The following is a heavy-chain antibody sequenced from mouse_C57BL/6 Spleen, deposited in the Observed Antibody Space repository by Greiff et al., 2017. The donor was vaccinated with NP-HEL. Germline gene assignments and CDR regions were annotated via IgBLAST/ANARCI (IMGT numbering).Heavy chain of an antibody. J-gene: IGHJ2*01. Sequence: VQLQQPGAELVMPGASVKLSCKASGYTFTSYWMHWVKQRPGQGLEWIGEIDPSDSYTNYNQKFKGKSTLTVDKSSSTAYMQLSSLTSEDSAVYYCAGRSSSGYMYYCDYWGQGTTLTVSS. CDR3: AGRSSSGYMYYCDY. CDR2: IDPSDSYT. CDR1: GYTFTSYW. V-gene: IGHV1-69*01. D-gene: IGHD3-2*02.